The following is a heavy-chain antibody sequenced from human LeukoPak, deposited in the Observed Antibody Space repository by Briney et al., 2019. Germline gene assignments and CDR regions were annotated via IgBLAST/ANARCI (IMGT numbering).Heavy chain of an antibody. J-gene: IGHJ4*02. V-gene: IGHV3-30-3*01. CDR1: GFTFSSYA. D-gene: IGHD3-22*01. Sequence: GGSLRLSCAASGFTFSSYAMHWIRQAPGKGLEWVAVISYDGSNKYYADSVKGRFTISRDNSKNTLYLQMNSLRAEDTAVYYCARGEEYYYDSSGYLRIWGQGTLVTVSS. CDR2: ISYDGSNK. CDR3: ARGEEYYYDSSGYLRI.